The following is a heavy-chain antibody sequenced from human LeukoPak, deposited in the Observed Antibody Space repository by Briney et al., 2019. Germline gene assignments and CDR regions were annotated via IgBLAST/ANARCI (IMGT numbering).Heavy chain of an antibody. CDR2: ISFSDGT. V-gene: IGHV4-4*07. D-gene: IGHD3-9*01. CDR1: GASVSSNY. J-gene: IGHJ4*02. Sequence: SETLSLTCAVSGASVSSNYWSWIRQSAGERLEWIGRISFSDGTNYSPSLKSRVSMSLDASKNQFSLKLTSVTAADTAVYYCARIRRHNYDWYADDSWGQGALDTVSS. CDR3: ARIRRHNYDWYADDS.